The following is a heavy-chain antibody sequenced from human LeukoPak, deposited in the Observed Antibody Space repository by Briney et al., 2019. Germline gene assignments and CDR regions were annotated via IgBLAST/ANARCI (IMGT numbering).Heavy chain of an antibody. D-gene: IGHD3-22*01. J-gene: IGHJ3*02. CDR1: GFTFSSYA. V-gene: IGHV3-23*01. CDR2: ISGSGGST. Sequence: GGSLRLSCAASGFTFSSYAMSWVRQAPGKGLEWVSAISGSGGSTYYADSVKGRFTISRDNSKNTLYLQMNSLRAEDTAVYYCAKVIDSPYDYYDSSGYYYASAFDIWGQGTMVTVSS. CDR3: AKVIDSPYDYYDSSGYYYASAFDI.